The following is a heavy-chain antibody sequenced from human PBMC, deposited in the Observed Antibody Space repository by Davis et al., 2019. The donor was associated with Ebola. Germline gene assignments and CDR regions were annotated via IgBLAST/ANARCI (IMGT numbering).Heavy chain of an antibody. CDR2: ISSDGGIT. CDR3: VRTTYGAPEY. Sequence: GESLKISCAASGFTFSRYWMHWVRQAPGKGLVYVSRISSDGGITSYAGSVKGRFTISRDNAKSTLYLQMNSLTAEDTAVYYCVRTTYGAPEYWGQGTLVTVSS. D-gene: IGHD4-17*01. V-gene: IGHV3-74*01. CDR1: GFTFSRYW. J-gene: IGHJ4*02.